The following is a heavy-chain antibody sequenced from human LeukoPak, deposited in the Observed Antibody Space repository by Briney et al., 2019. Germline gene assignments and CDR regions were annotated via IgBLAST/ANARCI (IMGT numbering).Heavy chain of an antibody. J-gene: IGHJ4*02. CDR2: ISAYSGNT. CDR3: ARGFGSYYDSSGYFVPVGY. CDR1: GYTFTSYG. V-gene: IGHV1-18*01. D-gene: IGHD3-22*01. Sequence: ASVKVSCKASGYTFTSYGISWVRQAPGQGLEWMGWISAYSGNTNYAQKLQGRVTMTTDTSTSTAYMELRSLRSDDTAVYYCARGFGSYYDSSGYFVPVGYWGQGTLVTVSS.